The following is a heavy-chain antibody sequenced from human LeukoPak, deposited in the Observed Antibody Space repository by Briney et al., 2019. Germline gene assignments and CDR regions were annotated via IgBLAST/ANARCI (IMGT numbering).Heavy chain of an antibody. D-gene: IGHD5-12*01. Sequence: PGGSLRLSCAASGFTFSSYGMHWVRQAPGKGLEWVAVISYDGSNKYYADSVKGRFTISRDNSKNTLYLQMNSLRAEDTAVYYCAKDRDDIVATISWFDPWGQGTLVTVSS. CDR1: GFTFSSYG. J-gene: IGHJ5*02. CDR3: AKDRDDIVATISWFDP. CDR2: ISYDGSNK. V-gene: IGHV3-30*18.